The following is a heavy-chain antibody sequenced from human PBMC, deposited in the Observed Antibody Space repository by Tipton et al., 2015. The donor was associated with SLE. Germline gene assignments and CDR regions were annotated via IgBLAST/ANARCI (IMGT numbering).Heavy chain of an antibody. Sequence: TLSLTCTVSGGSISRYYWNWIRQPPGKGLEWIGYISYSGSTNYNPSLQSRVTISVDRSKNQFSLKLSSVTAADTAVYYCARIPSLYSGTYYYYYGMDVWGQGSTVTVSS. CDR1: GGSISRYY. CDR3: ARIPSLYSGTYYYYYGMDV. J-gene: IGHJ6*02. D-gene: IGHD1-26*01. CDR2: ISYSGST. V-gene: IGHV4-59*12.